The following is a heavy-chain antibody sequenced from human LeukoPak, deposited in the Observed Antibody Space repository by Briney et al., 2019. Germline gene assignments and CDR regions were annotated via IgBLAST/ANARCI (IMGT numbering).Heavy chain of an antibody. CDR1: GFTFSSYG. CDR3: AKLGDDYGDYVGGDGDFDY. CDR2: IGSSGGTI. V-gene: IGHV3-23*01. D-gene: IGHD4-17*01. Sequence: GGSLRLSCAASGFTFSSYGMSWVRQAPGKGLEWVSAIGSSGGTIYYADSVKGRCTISRDNAKNSLYLQMNSLRAEDTALYYCAKLGDDYGDYVGGDGDFDYWGQGTLVTVSS. J-gene: IGHJ4*02.